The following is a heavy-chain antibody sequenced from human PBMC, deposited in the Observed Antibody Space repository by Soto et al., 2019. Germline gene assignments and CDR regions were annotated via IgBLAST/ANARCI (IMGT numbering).Heavy chain of an antibody. Sequence: ASVKVSCKASGYTFTSYAMHWVRQAPGQRLEWMGWINAGNGNTKYSQKFQGRVTITRDTSASTAYMELRSLRSDDTAVYYCARSYDILTEYQHWGQGTLVTVSS. CDR2: INAGNGNT. D-gene: IGHD3-9*01. CDR3: ARSYDILTEYQH. V-gene: IGHV1-3*01. CDR1: GYTFTSYA. J-gene: IGHJ1*01.